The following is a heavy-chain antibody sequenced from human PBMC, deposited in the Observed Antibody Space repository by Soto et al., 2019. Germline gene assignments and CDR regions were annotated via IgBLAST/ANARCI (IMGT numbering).Heavy chain of an antibody. D-gene: IGHD6-13*01. CDR1: GFTFSSYA. CDR2: ISGSGGST. V-gene: IGHV3-23*01. CDR3: VQIAAAENYYYYGMDV. Sequence: QSGGSLRLSCAASGFTFSSYAMSWVRQAPGKGLEWVSAISGSGGSTYYADSVKGRFTISRGNSKNTLYLQMNSLRAEDTAVYYCVQIAAAENYYYYGMDVWGQGTTVTVSS. J-gene: IGHJ6*02.